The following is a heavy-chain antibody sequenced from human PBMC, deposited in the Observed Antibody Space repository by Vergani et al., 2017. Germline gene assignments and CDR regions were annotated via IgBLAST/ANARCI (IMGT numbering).Heavy chain of an antibody. CDR1: GFTFSSYS. J-gene: IGHJ4*02. CDR2: ISSSSSYI. D-gene: IGHD3-3*01. CDR3: ARGHYDFWSGYYTG. Sequence: EVQLVESGGGLVKPGGSLRLSCAASGFTFSSYSMNWVRQAPGKGLEWVSSISSSSSYIYYADSVKGRFTISRDNAKNSLYLQMNSLRAEDTAVYYCARGHYDFWSGYYTGWGQGTLVTVSS. V-gene: IGHV3-21*01.